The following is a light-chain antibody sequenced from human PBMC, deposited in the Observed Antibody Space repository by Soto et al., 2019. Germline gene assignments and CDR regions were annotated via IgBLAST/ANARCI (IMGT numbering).Light chain of an antibody. J-gene: IGLJ1*01. CDR3: CSYAGSSTPLI. CDR1: CSDVGSYNL. Sequence: QSALTQPASVSGSPGQSITISCTGTCSDVGSYNLVSWYQQHPGKPPKLMIYEVSQRPSGVSNRFSGSKSGNTDSLTISGLQAEDEADYFCCSYAGSSTPLIFGTGTKLTVL. V-gene: IGLV2-23*02. CDR2: EVS.